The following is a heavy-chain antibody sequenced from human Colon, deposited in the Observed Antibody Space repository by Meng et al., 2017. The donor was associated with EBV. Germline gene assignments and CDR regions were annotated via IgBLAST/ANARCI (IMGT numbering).Heavy chain of an antibody. D-gene: IGHD3-10*01. CDR3: VRDTRRGGGWFDP. CDR2: IYHGVNI. CDR1: GDSITSGDYS. V-gene: IGHV4-30-2*01. J-gene: IGHJ5*02. Sequence: QLEGSGSGLVRPSQTLSLTCAVSGDSITSGDYSWTWIRQLPGKGLEWIGYIYHGVNIYYTPSLSSRVTISVDKSRNQFSLKLTSVSAADTAVYYCVRDTRRGGGWFDPWGQGTLVTVSS.